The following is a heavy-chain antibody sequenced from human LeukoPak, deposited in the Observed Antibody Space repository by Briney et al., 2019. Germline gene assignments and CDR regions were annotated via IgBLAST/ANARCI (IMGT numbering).Heavy chain of an antibody. J-gene: IGHJ4*02. CDR1: GGSISSYY. CDR3: AREPLYYSGSGGLDY. CDR2: IYYSGST. V-gene: IGHV4-59*01. Sequence: SETLSLTCTVSGGSISSYYWSWIRQPPGKGLEWIGYIYYSGSTNYNPSLKSRITISLATSTTQFSLKLSSVTAADTVVYYCAREPLYYSGSGGLDYWGQGTPVTVSS. D-gene: IGHD3-10*01.